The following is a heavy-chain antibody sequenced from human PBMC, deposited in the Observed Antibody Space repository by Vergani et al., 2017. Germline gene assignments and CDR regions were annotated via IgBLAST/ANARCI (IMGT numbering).Heavy chain of an antibody. J-gene: IGHJ4*02. CDR3: ARETRDTPSSLDY. Sequence: VQLVESGGGLVQPGGSLRLSCTPSSFKLGDYGMHWVRQAPGRGLEWVLMTWYEGNNNYYADSVKGRFTISKDISKNTLYLQMNSLRGDDTAVYYCARETRDTPSSLDYWGQGTLVTVSS. CDR1: SFKLGDYG. CDR2: TWYEGNNN. V-gene: IGHV3-33*01. D-gene: IGHD5-24*01.